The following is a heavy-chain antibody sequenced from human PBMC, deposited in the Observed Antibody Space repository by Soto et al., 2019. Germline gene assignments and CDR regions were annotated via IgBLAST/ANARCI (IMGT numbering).Heavy chain of an antibody. Sequence: SETLSLTCTVSGGSISSYYWSLIRQPPGKGLEWIGYIYYSGSTNYNPSLKSRVTISVDTSKNQFSLKLSSVTAADTAVYYCTRHPGIAGTSREDYWGQGTLVTVSS. V-gene: IGHV4-59*01. CDR3: TRHPGIAGTSREDY. D-gene: IGHD6-13*01. CDR2: IYYSGST. J-gene: IGHJ4*02. CDR1: GGSISSYY.